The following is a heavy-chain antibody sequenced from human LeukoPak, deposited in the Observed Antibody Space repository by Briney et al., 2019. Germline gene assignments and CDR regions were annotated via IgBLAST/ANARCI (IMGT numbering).Heavy chain of an antibody. V-gene: IGHV3-30*04. CDR1: GFTFSSYA. D-gene: IGHD2-15*01. CDR2: ISYDGSNK. Sequence: GRSLRLSCAASGFTFSSYAMHWVRQAPGKGLEWVAVISYDGSNKYYADSVKGRFTISRDNSKSTLYLQMNSLRAEDTAVYYCARGREYCSGGSCYSYYFDYWGQGTLVTVSS. J-gene: IGHJ4*02. CDR3: ARGREYCSGGSCYSYYFDY.